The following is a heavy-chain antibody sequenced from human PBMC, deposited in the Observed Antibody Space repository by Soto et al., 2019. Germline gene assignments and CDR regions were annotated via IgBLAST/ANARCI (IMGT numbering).Heavy chain of an antibody. Sequence: PSETLSLTCTVSGDSISSSGYYWSWVRQPPGKGLEWIGYISYSGRTNYYSGTTNYNPSLKSRVTISVDTSENQFSLKLTSVTAADSAVYYCARLIVETICFHYWGQGTPVTVSS. D-gene: IGHD2-21*01. CDR3: ARLIVETICFHY. CDR1: GDSISSSGYY. CDR2: ISYSGRTNYYSGTT. J-gene: IGHJ4*02. V-gene: IGHV4-61*08.